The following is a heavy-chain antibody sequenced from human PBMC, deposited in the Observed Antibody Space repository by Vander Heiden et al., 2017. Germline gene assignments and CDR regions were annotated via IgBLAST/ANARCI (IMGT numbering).Heavy chain of an antibody. J-gene: IGHJ4*02. CDR1: GFPFSRYA. D-gene: IGHD6-19*01. CDR3: AKEGSGWYPGYFDY. CDR2: ISGSGGST. V-gene: IGHV3-23*01. Sequence: EVQLLESGGGLVQPGGSLRLSCAAAGFPFSRYAMRWVRQAPGKGLEWVSAISGSGGSTYYADSVKGRFTISRDNSKNTLYLQMNSLRAEDTAVYYCAKEGSGWYPGYFDYWGQGTLVTVSS.